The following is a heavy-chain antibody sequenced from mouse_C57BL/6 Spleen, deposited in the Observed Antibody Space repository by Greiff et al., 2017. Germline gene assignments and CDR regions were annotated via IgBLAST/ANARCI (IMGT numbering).Heavy chain of an antibody. J-gene: IGHJ4*01. CDR1: GYTFTSYW. D-gene: IGHD3-2*02. V-gene: IGHV1-50*01. CDR2: IDPSDSYT. Sequence: QVQLQQPGAELVKPGASVKLSCKASGYTFTSYWMQWVKQRPGQGLEWIGEIDPSDSYTNYNQKFKGKATLTVDTSSSTAYMQLSSLTSEDSAGYYCARGLRLHYYARDYWGQGTSVTVSS. CDR3: ARGLRLHYYARDY.